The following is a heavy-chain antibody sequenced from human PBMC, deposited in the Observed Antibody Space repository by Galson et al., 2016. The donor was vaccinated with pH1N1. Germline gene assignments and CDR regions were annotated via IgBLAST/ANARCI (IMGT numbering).Heavy chain of an antibody. J-gene: IGHJ4*02. CDR2: IKPTGGDT. CDR3: ARMGSSETLFDD. V-gene: IGHV1-46*01. Sequence: VKVSCKASGYSFTDYYVHWIRQAPGQGLEWMAIIKPTGGDTTYAQNFQGRVFVTRDTSTSTVYMEVTSLTSEDTAVYYCARMGSSETLFDDWGQGTLLSVSP. D-gene: IGHD3-16*01. CDR1: GYSFTDYY.